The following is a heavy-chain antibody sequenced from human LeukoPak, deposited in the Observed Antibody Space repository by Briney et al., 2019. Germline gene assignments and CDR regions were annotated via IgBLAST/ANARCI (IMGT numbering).Heavy chain of an antibody. CDR2: IYYSGST. CDR3: AREDGRRDGYNYAFDI. V-gene: IGHV4-30-4*01. J-gene: IGHJ3*02. CDR1: GGSISSGDYY. Sequence: SQTLSLTCTVSGGSISSGDYYWSWIRQPPGKGLVWIGYIYYSGSTYYNPSLKSRVTISVDTSKNQFSLKLSSVTAADTAVYYCAREDGRRDGYNYAFDIWGQGTMVTVSS. D-gene: IGHD5-24*01.